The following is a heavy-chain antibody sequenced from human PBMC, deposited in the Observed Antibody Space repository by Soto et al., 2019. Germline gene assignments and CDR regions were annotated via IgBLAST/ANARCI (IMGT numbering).Heavy chain of an antibody. D-gene: IGHD3-16*02. CDR3: ARSDVWGSYRYTPRDAFDI. Sequence: QVQLVQSGAEVKKPGASVKVSCKASGYTFTGYAMHWVRQAPGQRLEWMGWINAGNGNTKYSQKFQGRVTITRDTSASTAYMELSSLRSEDTAVYYCARSDVWGSYRYTPRDAFDIWGQGTMVTVSS. J-gene: IGHJ3*02. V-gene: IGHV1-3*01. CDR2: INAGNGNT. CDR1: GYTFTGYA.